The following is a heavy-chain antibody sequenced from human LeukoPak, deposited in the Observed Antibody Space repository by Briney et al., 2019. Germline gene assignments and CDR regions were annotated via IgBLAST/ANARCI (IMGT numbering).Heavy chain of an antibody. CDR2: IYYSGST. J-gene: IGHJ4*02. CDR1: GGSISSYY. V-gene: IGHV4-59*01. Sequence: SETLSLTCTVSGGSISSYYWSWIRQPPGEGLEWIGYIYYSGSTNYNPSLKSRVTISVDTSKNQFSLKLSSVTAADTAVYYCARGKSGSYRTIDYWGQGTLVTVSS. D-gene: IGHD1-26*01. CDR3: ARGKSGSYRTIDY.